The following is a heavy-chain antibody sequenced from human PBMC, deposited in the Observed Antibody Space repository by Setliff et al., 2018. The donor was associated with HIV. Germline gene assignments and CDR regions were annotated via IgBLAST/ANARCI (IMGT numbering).Heavy chain of an antibody. Sequence: SETLSLTCAVSGGSITTYYWSWIRQPAGKGLEWIGHIYPTGSTDYNPSLKSRVTMSIDTSKNQFSLKLSSMTAADTALYYCAREVDNPRDAFDIWAQGTMVTVSS. J-gene: IGHJ3*02. CDR2: IYPTGST. CDR1: GGSITTYY. CDR3: AREVDNPRDAFDI. V-gene: IGHV4-4*07.